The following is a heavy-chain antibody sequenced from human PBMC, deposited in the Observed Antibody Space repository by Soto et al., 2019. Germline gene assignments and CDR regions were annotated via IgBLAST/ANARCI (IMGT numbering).Heavy chain of an antibody. D-gene: IGHD3-22*01. V-gene: IGHV3-21*04. J-gene: IGHJ4*02. CDR1: GFTFSDNS. Sequence: PGGSLRLSCAASGFTFSDNSMKWVRQAPGKGLEWVSSISSTSIYIFYADSVKGRFTISRDNAKNTLYLQMNSLRVEDTAVYYCVKEYYYDTSGFAPFDFWDQGTLVTVSS. CDR2: ISSTSIYI. CDR3: VKEYYYDTSGFAPFDF.